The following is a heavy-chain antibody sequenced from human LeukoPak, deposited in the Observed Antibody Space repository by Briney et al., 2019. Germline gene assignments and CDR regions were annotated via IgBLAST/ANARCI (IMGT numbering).Heavy chain of an antibody. CDR2: IYYSGST. Sequence: PSETLSLTCTVSGGSISSSSYYWGWIRQPPGKGLEWIGSIYYSGSTYYNPSLKSRVTISVDTSKNQFSLKLSSVTAADTAVYYCALRRSDYYDSSGYQLFDPWGQGTLVTVSS. J-gene: IGHJ5*02. CDR1: GGSISSSSYY. CDR3: ALRRSDYYDSSGYQLFDP. D-gene: IGHD3-22*01. V-gene: IGHV4-39*01.